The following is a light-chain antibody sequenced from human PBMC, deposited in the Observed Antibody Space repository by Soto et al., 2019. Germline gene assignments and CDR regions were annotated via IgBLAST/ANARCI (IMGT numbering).Light chain of an antibody. J-gene: IGKJ3*01. V-gene: IGKV3-11*01. CDR1: QSVSTF. CDR2: GAS. Sequence: EIVLTQSPATLSLSPGERATLSCRASQSVSTFLAWYQQRPGQAPRLLIYGASNRAPGIPARFSGSGSGTVFTLTISSLEPEEFAFYYWQDRGNWPLFTVGPGTKVDVK. CDR3: QDRGNWPLFT.